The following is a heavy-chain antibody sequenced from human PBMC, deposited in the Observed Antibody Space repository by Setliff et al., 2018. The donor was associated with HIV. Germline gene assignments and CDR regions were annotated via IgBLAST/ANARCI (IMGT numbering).Heavy chain of an antibody. CDR3: ASLFSKEVAGLYAMDV. V-gene: IGHV3-20*04. Sequence: PGGSLRLSCTASGFTFDDYGMAWVRQAPGKGLEWVSGINWNGAATGYADSVKGRFTISRDNTKNSLYLQMNRLRAEDTALYYCASLFSKEVAGLYAMDVWGLGTTVTVSS. J-gene: IGHJ6*02. D-gene: IGHD6-19*01. CDR2: INWNGAAT. CDR1: GFTFDDYG.